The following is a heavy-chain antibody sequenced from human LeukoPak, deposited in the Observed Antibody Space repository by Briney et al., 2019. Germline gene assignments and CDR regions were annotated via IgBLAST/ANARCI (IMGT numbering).Heavy chain of an antibody. CDR1: GFTFSDHY. CDR3: ARPRYSSSWYYFDY. V-gene: IGHV3-72*01. Sequence: GGSLRLSCAASGFTFSDHYMDWVRQAPGKGLEWVGRTRNKANSYTTEYAASVKGRFTISRDDSKNLLYLQMNSLKTEDTAVYYCARPRYSSSWYYFDYWGQGTLVTVSS. D-gene: IGHD6-13*01. CDR2: TRNKANSYTT. J-gene: IGHJ4*02.